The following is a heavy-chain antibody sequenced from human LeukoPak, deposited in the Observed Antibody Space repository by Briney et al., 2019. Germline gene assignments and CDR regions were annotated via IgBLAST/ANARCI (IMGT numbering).Heavy chain of an antibody. CDR1: GGTFSSYA. J-gene: IGHJ4*02. Sequence: GASVKVSCKASGGTFSSYAISWVRPAPGQGLEWMGGIIPIFGTANYAQKFQGRVTITADESTSTAYMELSSLRSEDTAVYYCASPWGSSSWYRADPPPFDYWGQGTLVTVSS. D-gene: IGHD6-13*01. CDR2: IIPIFGTA. CDR3: ASPWGSSSWYRADPPPFDY. V-gene: IGHV1-69*13.